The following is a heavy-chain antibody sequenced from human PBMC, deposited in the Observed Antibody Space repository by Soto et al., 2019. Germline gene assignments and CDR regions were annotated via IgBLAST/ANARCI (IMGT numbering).Heavy chain of an antibody. J-gene: IGHJ4*02. D-gene: IGHD5-18*01. Sequence: ASVKVSCKASGYTFTSYGISWVRQAPGQGLEWMGWISAYNGNTNYAQKLQGRVTMTTDTSTSTAYMELRSLRSDDTAVYYCARGVDTAMVSSYFDYRGQGTPVTVSS. CDR2: ISAYNGNT. V-gene: IGHV1-18*01. CDR3: ARGVDTAMVSSYFDY. CDR1: GYTFTSYG.